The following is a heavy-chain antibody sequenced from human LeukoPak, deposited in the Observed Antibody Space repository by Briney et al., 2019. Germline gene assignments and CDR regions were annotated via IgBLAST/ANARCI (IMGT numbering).Heavy chain of an antibody. D-gene: IGHD2-2*01. Sequence: SETLSLTCTVSGESISSFYWSWIRQPAGKGLEWIGHIYSSGSTNYNPSLKSRVTISVDTSKNQFSLKLSSVTAADTAVYYCARVNLYCSSTSCYGGWFDPWGQGTLVTVSS. CDR1: GESISSFY. J-gene: IGHJ5*02. CDR3: ARVNLYCSSTSCYGGWFDP. V-gene: IGHV4-4*07. CDR2: IYSSGST.